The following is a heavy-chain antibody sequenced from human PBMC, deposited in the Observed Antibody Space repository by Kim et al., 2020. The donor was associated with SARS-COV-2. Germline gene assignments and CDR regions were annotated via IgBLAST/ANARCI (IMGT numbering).Heavy chain of an antibody. CDR1: GFTFSSYA. CDR2: ISGSGGST. J-gene: IGHJ2*01. D-gene: IGHD3-22*01. V-gene: IGHV3-23*01. Sequence: GGSLRLSCAASGFTFSSYAMSWVRQAPGKGLEWVSAISGSGGSTYYADSVKGRFTISRDNSKNTLYLQMNSLRAEDTAVYYCAKDRLDRYYYDSSGYWYFDLCGRGTLVTVSS. CDR3: AKDRLDRYYYDSSGYWYFDL.